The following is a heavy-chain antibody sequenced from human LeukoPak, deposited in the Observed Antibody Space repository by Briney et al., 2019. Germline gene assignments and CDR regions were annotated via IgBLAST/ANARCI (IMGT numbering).Heavy chain of an antibody. Sequence: GGSLRLSCAVSGFTFSSYWMHWVRQAPGKGLVWFSRINTDGSSTRYADSVKGRFTISRDNAKNMLYLEMHSLRAEDTAVYYCATLVQSVNLKEVWGQGTLVTVSS. D-gene: IGHD4-17*01. V-gene: IGHV3-74*01. CDR3: ATLVQSVNLKEV. J-gene: IGHJ4*02. CDR1: GFTFSSYW. CDR2: INTDGSST.